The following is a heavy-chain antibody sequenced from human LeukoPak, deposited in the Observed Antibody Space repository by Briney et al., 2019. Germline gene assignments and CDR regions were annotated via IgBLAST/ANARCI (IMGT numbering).Heavy chain of an antibody. Sequence: GGSLRLSCAASGFTFSAYGMSWVRQAPGQGLEWVSGISANGSITFYARSVRGRFTISRDNPQNTLYLQMNSLRAEDSALYYCARDDGGEGIAAAGPFDYWGQGTLVTVSS. CDR3: ARDDGGEGIAAAGPFDY. V-gene: IGHV3-23*01. J-gene: IGHJ4*02. D-gene: IGHD6-13*01. CDR1: GFTFSAYG. CDR2: ISANGSIT.